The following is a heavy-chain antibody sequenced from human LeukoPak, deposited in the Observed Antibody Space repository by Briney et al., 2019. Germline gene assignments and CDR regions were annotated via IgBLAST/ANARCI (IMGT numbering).Heavy chain of an antibody. CDR3: ARPGYYGSGRSGNFDY. V-gene: IGHV5-51*01. CDR2: TYPGDSDT. J-gene: IGHJ4*02. Sequence: GASLQISCKGSGYIFTSYWIGWVRQLPGKGLEWMGITYPGDSDTRYSPSFQGQVTISADKSISTAYLQWSSLKASDTAMYYCARPGYYGSGRSGNFDYWGQGTLVTVSS. CDR1: GYIFTSYW. D-gene: IGHD3-10*01.